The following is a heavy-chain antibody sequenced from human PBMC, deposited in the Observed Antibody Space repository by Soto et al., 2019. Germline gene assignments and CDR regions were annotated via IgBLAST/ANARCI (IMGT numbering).Heavy chain of an antibody. CDR2: IRNKANSYST. J-gene: IGHJ3*02. CDR1: GFTFSDHY. Sequence: EVQLVESGGGLVQPGGSLRLSCAASGFTFSDHYMDWVRQAPGKGLEWVGRIRNKANSYSTQYAASVKGRFIISRDDSKTSLYLQMNSLKTEDTAVYYCTRVRIYADESGRPFDIWGQGTVVTVSS. D-gene: IGHD2-8*01. V-gene: IGHV3-72*01. CDR3: TRVRIYADESGRPFDI.